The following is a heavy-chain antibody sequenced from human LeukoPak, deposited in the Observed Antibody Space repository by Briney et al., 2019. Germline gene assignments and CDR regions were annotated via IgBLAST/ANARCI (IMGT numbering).Heavy chain of an antibody. CDR1: GFAVSSNY. D-gene: IGHD6-13*01. Sequence: PGGSLRLSCAASGFAVSSNYMTWVRQAPGKGLEWVSVIYGGGSTYYADSVKGRFSVSRDNSKNTVYLQMNSLRAGDTAVYYCAREERYSSSWYFDYWGQGTLVTVSS. CDR3: AREERYSSSWYFDY. CDR2: IYGGGST. V-gene: IGHV3-66*01. J-gene: IGHJ4*02.